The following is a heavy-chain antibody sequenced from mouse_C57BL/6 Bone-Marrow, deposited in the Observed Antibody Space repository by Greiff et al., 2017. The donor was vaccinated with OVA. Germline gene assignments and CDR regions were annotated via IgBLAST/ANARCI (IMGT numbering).Heavy chain of an antibody. J-gene: IGHJ3*01. CDR1: GYTFTSYG. D-gene: IGHD1-1*01. CDR3: ADYYGTPFAY. CDR2: IYPRSGNT. V-gene: IGHV1-81*01. Sequence: QVQLQQSGAELARPGASVKLSCKASGYTFTSYGISWVKQRTGQGLEWIGEIYPRSGNTYYNEKFKGKATLTADKSSSTAYMELRSLTSEDSADYFCADYYGTPFAYWGQGTLVTVSA.